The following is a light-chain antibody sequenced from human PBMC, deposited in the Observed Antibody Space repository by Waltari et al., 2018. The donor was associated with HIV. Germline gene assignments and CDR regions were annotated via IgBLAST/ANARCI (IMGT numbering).Light chain of an antibody. CDR2: AAS. Sequence: DIQMTQSPSSLSASVGDRVTIPCRASQSISSYLNWYQQKPGKAPNLLIYAASSLQSGVPSRFSGGGSGTDFTLTISSLQPEDFATYYCQQTYSTPLTFGGWTKVEIK. CDR1: QSISSY. J-gene: IGKJ4*01. V-gene: IGKV1-39*01. CDR3: QQTYSTPLT.